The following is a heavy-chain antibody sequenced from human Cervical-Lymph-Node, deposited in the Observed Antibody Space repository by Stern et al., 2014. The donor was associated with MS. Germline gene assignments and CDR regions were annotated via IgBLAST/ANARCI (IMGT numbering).Heavy chain of an antibody. J-gene: IGHJ4*02. V-gene: IGHV3-9*01. Sequence: EVPLVESGGGLVQPGRSLRLSCAASGFNFGDYGMPWVRKAPGKGLEWVSGISWNSDKIVYAESVKGRFTISRDNAKDSLYLQMDSLRVEDTALYYCAKDRTSSSWGVDYWGQGTLVTVSS. CDR3: AKDRTSSSWGVDY. D-gene: IGHD6-19*01. CDR2: ISWNSDKI. CDR1: GFNFGDYG.